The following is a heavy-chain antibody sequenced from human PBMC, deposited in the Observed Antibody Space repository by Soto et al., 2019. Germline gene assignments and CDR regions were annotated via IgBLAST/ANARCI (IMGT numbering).Heavy chain of an antibody. CDR2: IWYDGSNK. V-gene: IGHV3-33*01. Sequence: PGGSLRLSCAASGSTFSSYGMHWVRQAPGKGLEWVAVIWYDGSNKYYADSVKGRFTISRDNSKNTLYLQMNSLRAEDTAVYYCARDLGYKQRASWFDPWGQGTLVTVSS. CDR3: ARDLGYKQRASWFDP. J-gene: IGHJ5*02. D-gene: IGHD5-12*01. CDR1: GSTFSSYG.